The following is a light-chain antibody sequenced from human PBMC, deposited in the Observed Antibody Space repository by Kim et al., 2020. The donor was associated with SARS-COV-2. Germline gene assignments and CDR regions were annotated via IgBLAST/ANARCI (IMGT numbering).Light chain of an antibody. CDR2: SVN. V-gene: IGLV7-43*01. J-gene: IGLJ3*02. Sequence: PGGTATLTCASSTGAVTRGYFPNWFQQKPGQAPRELIYSVNNKHSWTPARFSGSLFGGKAVLTLSTVQPGDEAEYYCLLYYGGTWVFGGGTQLTVL. CDR3: LLYYGGTWV. CDR1: TGAVTRGYF.